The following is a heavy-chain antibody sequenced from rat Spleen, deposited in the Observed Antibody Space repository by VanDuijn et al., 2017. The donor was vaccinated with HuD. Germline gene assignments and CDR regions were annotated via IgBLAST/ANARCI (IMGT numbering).Heavy chain of an antibody. D-gene: IGHD4-4*01. CDR2: ISTSGGTT. CDR1: GFTFSNYD. CDR3: TRRGYLSDWYFDF. Sequence: EVQLVESGGDLVQPGRSLKLSCAASGFTFSNYDMAWVRQAPTKGLEWVASISTSGGTTYYRDSVKGRFTISRDNARSTLNLQMDSLRSEDTAIYYCTRRGYLSDWYFDFWGPGTMVTVSS. J-gene: IGHJ1*01. V-gene: IGHV5-25*01.